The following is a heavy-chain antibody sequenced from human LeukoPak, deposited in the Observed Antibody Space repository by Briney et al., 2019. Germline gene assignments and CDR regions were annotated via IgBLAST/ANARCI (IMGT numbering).Heavy chain of an antibody. V-gene: IGHV3-30*18. Sequence: GRSLRLSCAASGFTFSSYGMHWVRQAPGKGLEWVAVISYDGSNKYYADSVKGRFTISRDNSKNTLYLQMNSLRAEDTAVYYCAKGGYSGYEDSYSFDYWGQGTLVTVSS. CDR1: GFTFSSYG. J-gene: IGHJ4*02. CDR3: AKGGYSGYEDSYSFDY. CDR2: ISYDGSNK. D-gene: IGHD5-12*01.